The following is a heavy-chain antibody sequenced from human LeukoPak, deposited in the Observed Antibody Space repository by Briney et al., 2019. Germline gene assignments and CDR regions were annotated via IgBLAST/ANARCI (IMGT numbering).Heavy chain of an antibody. J-gene: IGHJ6*03. D-gene: IGHD3-16*01. CDR1: GFTFDDYA. Sequence: QAGGSLRLSCAASGFTFDDYAMHWVRQAPGKGLEWVSLISWDGGSTYYADSVKGRFTISRDNANNSLYLQMNSLRAEDSAVYYCARDRNSGPPYYYSYMDVWGKGTTVTISS. CDR3: ARDRNSGPPYYYSYMDV. V-gene: IGHV3-43D*03. CDR2: ISWDGGST.